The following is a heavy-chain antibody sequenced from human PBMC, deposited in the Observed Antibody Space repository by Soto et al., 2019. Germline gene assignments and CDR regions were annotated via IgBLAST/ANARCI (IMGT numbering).Heavy chain of an antibody. CDR3: ARVRNIVVVPAAITLYYYYGMDV. J-gene: IGHJ6*02. CDR2: IIPIFGTA. CDR1: GGTFSSYA. D-gene: IGHD2-2*01. V-gene: IGHV1-69*01. Sequence: QVQLVQSGAEVKKPGSSVKVSCKASGGTFSSYAISWVRQAPGQGLEWMGGIIPIFGTANYAQKFQGRVTITADESTSTAYMELSSLRSEDTAVYYCARVRNIVVVPAAITLYYYYGMDVWGQGPRSPSP.